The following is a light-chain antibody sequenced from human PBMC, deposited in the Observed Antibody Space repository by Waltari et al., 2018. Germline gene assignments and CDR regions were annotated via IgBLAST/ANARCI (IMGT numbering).Light chain of an antibody. Sequence: DIVMTQSPDSLAVSLGERATVNCKSSPNILSNSNNKNYLSWYQQKPGQPPKLLIYWASIRQSGVPDRFSGSGSGTDFTLTISSLQAEDVAVYFCQQYYSTPQTFGQGTKVEIK. CDR2: WAS. J-gene: IGKJ1*01. CDR1: PNILSNSNNKNY. V-gene: IGKV4-1*01. CDR3: QQYYSTPQT.